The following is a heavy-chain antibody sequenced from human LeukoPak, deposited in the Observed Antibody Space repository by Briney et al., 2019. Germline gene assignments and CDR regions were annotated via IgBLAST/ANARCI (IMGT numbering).Heavy chain of an antibody. CDR1: GYTFTSYV. CDR2: MNPNSGNT. Sequence: ASVKGSCKASGYTFTSYVINWVGPATGQGREWMGWMNPNSGNTGYVQKFQGRVTMTRNTSISTAYMELSSLRSEDTAVYYCARGRVYCSGGSCYNWFDPWGQGTLVTVSS. CDR3: ARGRVYCSGGSCYNWFDP. V-gene: IGHV1-8*01. D-gene: IGHD2-15*01. J-gene: IGHJ5*02.